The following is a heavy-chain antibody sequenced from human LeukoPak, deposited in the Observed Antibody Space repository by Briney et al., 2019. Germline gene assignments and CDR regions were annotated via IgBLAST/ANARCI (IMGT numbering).Heavy chain of an antibody. D-gene: IGHD6-13*01. V-gene: IGHV1-24*01. CDR3: ATTYSSSWYGDHYFDY. CDR1: GNTLTELS. J-gene: IGHJ4*02. Sequence: ASVKVSCKVSGNTLTELSMQWVRQAPGKGLEWMGSSDPEDGETIYAQKFQGRVTMTEDTSTDTAYMELSSLRPEDTAVYYCATTYSSSWYGDHYFDYWGQGTLVTVSS. CDR2: SDPEDGET.